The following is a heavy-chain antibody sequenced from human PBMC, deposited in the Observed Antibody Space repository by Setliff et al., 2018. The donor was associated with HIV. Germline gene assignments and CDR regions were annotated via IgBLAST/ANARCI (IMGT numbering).Heavy chain of an antibody. CDR1: GGSISSGTYY. D-gene: IGHD6-19*01. Sequence: PSETLSLTCTVSGGSISSGTYYWSWIRQPAGQGLEWIGRIYTSGNTNYNPSTNYNPALKSRITISLETSRNQFSLRVTSVTATDTAVYYCTRQSPVAGSGAFDIWGQGTMVTVSS. CDR3: TRQSPVAGSGAFDI. V-gene: IGHV4-61*02. J-gene: IGHJ3*02. CDR2: IYTSGNT.